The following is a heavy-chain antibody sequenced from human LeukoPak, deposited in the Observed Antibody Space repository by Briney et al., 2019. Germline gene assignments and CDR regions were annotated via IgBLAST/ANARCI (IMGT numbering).Heavy chain of an antibody. J-gene: IGHJ4*02. CDR3: ARDLLDILTGASWGFDY. Sequence: SVKVSCKASGGTFSSYAISWMRQAPGQGLEWMGRIIPILGIANYAQKFQGRVTITADKSTSTAYMELSSLRSEDTAVYYCARDLLDILTGASWGFDYWGQGTLVTVSS. CDR2: IIPILGIA. CDR1: GGTFSSYA. D-gene: IGHD3-9*01. V-gene: IGHV1-69*04.